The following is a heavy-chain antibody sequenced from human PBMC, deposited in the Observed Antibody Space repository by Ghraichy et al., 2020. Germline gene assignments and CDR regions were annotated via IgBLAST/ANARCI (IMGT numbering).Heavy chain of an antibody. CDR3: ARERISGYYYYGMDV. CDR1: GGSISSYY. CDR2: IYYSGST. V-gene: IGHV4-59*01. D-gene: IGHD3-10*01. J-gene: IGHJ6*02. Sequence: SETLSLTCTVSGGSISSYYWSWIRQPPGKGLEWIGYIYYSGSTNYNPSLKSQVTISVDTSKNQFSLKLSSVTAADTAVYYCARERISGYYYYGMDVWGQGTTVTVAS.